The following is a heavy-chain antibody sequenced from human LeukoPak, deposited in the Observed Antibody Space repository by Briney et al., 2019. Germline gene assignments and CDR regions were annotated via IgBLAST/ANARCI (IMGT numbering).Heavy chain of an antibody. CDR2: IYTNGTT. J-gene: IGHJ3*02. V-gene: IGHV4-4*07. Sequence: SETLSFTCTVSGGSINSYYWSWIRRPAGKGLELIGRIYTNGTTNYNPSLKSRVTISVDTSKNQFSLKLSSVTAADTAVYYCAREGIIDAFDIWGQGTVVTVSS. CDR3: AREGIIDAFDI. CDR1: GGSINSYY.